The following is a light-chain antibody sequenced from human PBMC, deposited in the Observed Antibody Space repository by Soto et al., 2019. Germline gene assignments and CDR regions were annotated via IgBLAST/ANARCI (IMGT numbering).Light chain of an antibody. CDR1: RSDVGGYNY. J-gene: IGLJ2*01. Sequence: QSVLTQPASVSGSPGESITISCTGTRSDVGGYNYVSWYQQPPGKAPKLMIYEVSNRPSGVSNRFSGSKSGNTASLTISGLQAEVEADYYCSSYTSSSTVVFGGGTKVTVL. V-gene: IGLV2-14*01. CDR2: EVS. CDR3: SSYTSSSTVV.